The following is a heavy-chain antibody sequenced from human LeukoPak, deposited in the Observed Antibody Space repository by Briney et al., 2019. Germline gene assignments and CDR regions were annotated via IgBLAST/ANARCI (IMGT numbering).Heavy chain of an antibody. V-gene: IGHV4-38-2*01. CDR3: ARLESGYYGSGSPDY. Sequence: PSETLSLTCAVSGYSISSRYYWGWIRQPPGKGLEWIGSIYHSGSTYYNPSLKSRVTILVDTSKNQFSLKLSSVTAADTAVYYCARLESGYYGSGSPDYWGQGTLVTVSS. CDR2: IYHSGST. D-gene: IGHD3-10*01. J-gene: IGHJ4*02. CDR1: GYSISSRYY.